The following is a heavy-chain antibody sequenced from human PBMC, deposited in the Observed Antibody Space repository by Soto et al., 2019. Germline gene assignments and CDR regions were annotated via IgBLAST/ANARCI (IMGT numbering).Heavy chain of an antibody. CDR3: ARSPDSGDYVDY. CDR1: GGSVSSDSSY. Sequence: QVQLQESGPRLVQPSETLSLTCSVSGGSVSSDSSYWSWIRQPPGAGLEWIGYIYFSGTTNYNPSLESRVTILVDSSKNQFSLKLRSVTAADTAVYYCARSPDSGDYVDYWGQGTLVAVSS. D-gene: IGHD4-17*01. J-gene: IGHJ4*02. V-gene: IGHV4-61*01. CDR2: IYFSGTT.